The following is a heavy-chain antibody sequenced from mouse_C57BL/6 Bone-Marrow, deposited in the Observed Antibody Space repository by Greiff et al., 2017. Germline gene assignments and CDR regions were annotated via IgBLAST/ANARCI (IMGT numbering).Heavy chain of an antibody. D-gene: IGHD1-2*01. Sequence: EVKLVESGAGLVKPGGSLKLSCEASGYTFSDYGMHWVRQAPGKGLEWVAYISSGSSTNNYEDTVKGRFTLSTYNAKNTLCLQMTSRRSEDTAMYYCAMDGPGFAYWGQGTLGTGSA. CDR3: AMDGPGFAY. V-gene: IGHV5-17*01. CDR2: ISSGSSTN. J-gene: IGHJ3*01. CDR1: GYTFSDYG.